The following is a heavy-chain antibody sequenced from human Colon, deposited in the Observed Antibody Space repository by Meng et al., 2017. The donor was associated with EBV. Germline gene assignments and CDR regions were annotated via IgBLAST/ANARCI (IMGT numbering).Heavy chain of an antibody. V-gene: IGHV3-74*01. Sequence: EAQVVESGGGSVQPWGSLRLSCAASGYTCSTYWMHWVRQVPGKGLIWVSRVKPDGTSTYYADSVRGRITISRDNAKNTVYLQMNTLRAEDTAVYYCVRDRPSWTWGQGTLVTVSS. CDR2: VKPDGTST. CDR3: VRDRPSWT. CDR1: GYTCSTYW. D-gene: IGHD3-3*01. J-gene: IGHJ5*02.